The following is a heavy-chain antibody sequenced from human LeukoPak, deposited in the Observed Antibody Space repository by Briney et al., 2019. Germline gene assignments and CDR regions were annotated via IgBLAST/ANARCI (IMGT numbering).Heavy chain of an antibody. CDR1: GGSISSYY. D-gene: IGHD3-3*01. V-gene: IGHV4-59*12. CDR2: IYYSGSP. Sequence: SETLSLTCTVSGGSISSYYWSWIRQPPGKGLGWVGYIYYSGSPNYHPSLKSGATIPVDTTKNHFSLKLSSVTAANTAVYYCARDSDYDFWSGDYKGLDPWGQGTLVTVSS. J-gene: IGHJ5*02. CDR3: ARDSDYDFWSGDYKGLDP.